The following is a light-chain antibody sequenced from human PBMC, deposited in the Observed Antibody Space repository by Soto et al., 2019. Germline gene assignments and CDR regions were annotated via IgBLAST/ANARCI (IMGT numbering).Light chain of an antibody. Sequence: DIQLTQSPSLLSASIGDRVTITCRASHDISTFLACYQQKPGKAPKLLIYEASTLQSGVPSRFSGSGSGTEFTLPISGLLPEDFAAYHCQQLYTLPFTFGQGTRL. V-gene: IGKV1-9*01. CDR3: QQLYTLPFT. J-gene: IGKJ5*01. CDR2: EAS. CDR1: HDISTF.